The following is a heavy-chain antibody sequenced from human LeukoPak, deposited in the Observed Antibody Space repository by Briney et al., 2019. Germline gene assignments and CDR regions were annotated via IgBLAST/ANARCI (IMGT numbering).Heavy chain of an antibody. CDR3: ARDPPRVVTTTEDY. D-gene: IGHD3-22*01. J-gene: IGHJ4*02. CDR2: INTNTGNP. Sequence: ASVKVSCKASGYTFTSNAMNWVRQGPGQGLEWMGWINTNTGNPTYAQGFTGRFVFSLDTSVSTAYLQISGLKAEDTAVYYCARDPPRVVTTTEDYWGQGTLVTVSS. CDR1: GYTFTSNA. V-gene: IGHV7-4-1*02.